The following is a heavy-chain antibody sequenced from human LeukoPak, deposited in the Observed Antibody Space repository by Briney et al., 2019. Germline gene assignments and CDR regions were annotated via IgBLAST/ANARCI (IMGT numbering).Heavy chain of an antibody. V-gene: IGHV4-34*01. D-gene: IGHD6-13*01. CDR1: GGSFSGYY. CDR3: AKGWYVVDY. Sequence: PSETLSLTCAVYGGSFSGYYWSWIRQPPGKGLEWIGEINHSGSTNYNPSLKSRVTISVDTSKNQFSLKLSSVTAADTAVYYCAKGWYVVDYWGQGTLVTVSS. CDR2: INHSGST. J-gene: IGHJ4*02.